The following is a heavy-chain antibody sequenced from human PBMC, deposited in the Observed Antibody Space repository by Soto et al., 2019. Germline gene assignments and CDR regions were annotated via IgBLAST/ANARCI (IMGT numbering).Heavy chain of an antibody. CDR1: GGSISSGGYY. J-gene: IGHJ5*02. CDR3: ARGRLHLGGLSSNWFDP. Sequence: PSETLSLTCTVSGGSISSGGYYWSWIRQHPGKGLEWIGYIYYSGSTYYNPSLKSRVTISVDTSKNQFSLKLSSVTAADTAVYYCARGRLHLGGLSSNWFDPWGQGTLVTVSS. V-gene: IGHV4-31*03. D-gene: IGHD3-16*02. CDR2: IYYSGST.